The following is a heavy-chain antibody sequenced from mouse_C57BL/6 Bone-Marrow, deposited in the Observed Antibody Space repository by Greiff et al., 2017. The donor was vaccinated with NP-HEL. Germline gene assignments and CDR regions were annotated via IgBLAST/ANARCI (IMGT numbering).Heavy chain of an antibody. CDR1: GYTFTSYG. CDR2: IYPRSGNT. V-gene: IGHV1-81*01. J-gene: IGHJ3*01. Sequence: VKVVESGAELARPGASVKLSCKASGYTFTSYGISWVKQRTGQGLEWIGEIYPRSGNTYYNEKFKGKATLTADKSSSTAYMELRSLTSEDSAVYFCARRVVYYDNDWFAYWGQGTLVTVSA. CDR3: ARRVVYYDNDWFAY. D-gene: IGHD2-4*01.